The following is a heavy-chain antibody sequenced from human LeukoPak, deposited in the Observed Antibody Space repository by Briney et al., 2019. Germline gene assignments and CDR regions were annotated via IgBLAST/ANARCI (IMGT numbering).Heavy chain of an antibody. V-gene: IGHV3-53*01. CDR3: ARLAYTYAYFDY. CDR2: IYSGGGT. CDR1: GFTVSSYH. D-gene: IGHD5-18*01. Sequence: GGSLRLSCATSGFTVSSYHMTWVRQAPGKGLEWVSVIYSGGGTSYADSLKGRLTISRDNSKNTLYLQMNSLRAEDTAVYYCARLAYTYAYFDYWGQGTLVTVSS. J-gene: IGHJ4*02.